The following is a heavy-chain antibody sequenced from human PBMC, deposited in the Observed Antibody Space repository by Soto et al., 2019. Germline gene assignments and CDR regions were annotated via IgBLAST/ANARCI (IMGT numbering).Heavy chain of an antibody. CDR3: AKLGRRDGYSLALGGIDY. CDR2: ISTTSVI. CDR1: GFTFSIYG. J-gene: IGHJ4*02. Sequence: GGSLRLSCVASGFTFSIYGMNWVRQAPGKGPEWVSYISTTSVIYYADSVKGRFTISRDNAKNSLYLQMNSLRDEDTAVYYCAKLGRRDGYSLALGGIDYWGQGTLVTVSS. V-gene: IGHV3-48*02. D-gene: IGHD4-4*01.